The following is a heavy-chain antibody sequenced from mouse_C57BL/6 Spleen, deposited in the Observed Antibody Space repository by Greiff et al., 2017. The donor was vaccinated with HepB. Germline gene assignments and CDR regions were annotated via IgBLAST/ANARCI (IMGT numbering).Heavy chain of an antibody. V-gene: IGHV1-69*01. Sequence: QVQLKQSGAELVMPGASVKLSCKASGYTFTSYWMHWVKQRPGQGLEWIGEIDPSDSYTNYNQKFKGKSTLTVDKSSSTAYMQLSSLTSEDSAVYYSGRRCYGSSYFVDYWGQGTTLTVSS. D-gene: IGHD1-1*01. CDR3: GRRCYGSSYFVDY. CDR1: GYTFTSYW. J-gene: IGHJ2*01. CDR2: IDPSDSYT.